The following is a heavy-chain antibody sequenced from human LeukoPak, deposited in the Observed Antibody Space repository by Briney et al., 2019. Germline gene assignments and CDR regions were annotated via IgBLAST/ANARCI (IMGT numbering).Heavy chain of an antibody. CDR3: ARDLVPARHGVNWFDP. D-gene: IGHD2-2*01. CDR2: IYPRDGST. V-gene: IGHV1-46*01. Sequence: ASVKVSCKASGYTFTSNYIHWVRQAPGQGLEWMGMIYPRDGSTSYAQKFQGRVTVTRDTSTSTAYMELRSLRSDDTAVYYCARDLVPARHGVNWFDPWGQGTLVTVSS. CDR1: GYTFTSNY. J-gene: IGHJ5*02.